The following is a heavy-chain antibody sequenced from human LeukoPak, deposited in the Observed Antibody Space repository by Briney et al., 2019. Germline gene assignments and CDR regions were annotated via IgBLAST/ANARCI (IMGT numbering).Heavy chain of an antibody. CDR1: GFTFSSYW. CDR2: IKQDGSEK. V-gene: IGHV3-7*03. CDR3: AKDHYYGSGSYSDYFDY. J-gene: IGHJ4*02. Sequence: GGSLRLSCAAYGFTFSSYWMSWVRQAPGKGLEWVANIKQDGSEKYYVDSVRGRFTISRDNAKNSLYLQMNSLRAEDTALYYCAKDHYYGSGSYSDYFDYWGQGTLVTVSS. D-gene: IGHD3-10*01.